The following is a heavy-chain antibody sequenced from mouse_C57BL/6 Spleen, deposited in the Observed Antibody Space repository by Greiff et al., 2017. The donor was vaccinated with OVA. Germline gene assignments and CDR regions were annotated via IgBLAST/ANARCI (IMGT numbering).Heavy chain of an antibody. D-gene: IGHD3-2*02. CDR1: GYSITSGYY. V-gene: IGHV3-6*01. CDR2: ISYDGSN. CDR3: ARDRLSVFYY. Sequence: EVKLQESGPGLVKPSQSLSLTCSVTGYSITSGYYWNWIRQFPGNKLEWMGYISYDGSNNYNPSLKNRISITRDTSKNQFFLKLNSVTTEDTATYYCARDRLSVFYYWGQGTTLTVSS. J-gene: IGHJ2*01.